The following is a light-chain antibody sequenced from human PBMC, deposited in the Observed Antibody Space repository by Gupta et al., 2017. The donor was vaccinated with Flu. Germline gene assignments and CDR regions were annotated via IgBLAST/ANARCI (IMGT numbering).Light chain of an antibody. CDR1: KMGDKF. CDR2: KDH. CDR3: QAWDSSNDV. Sequence: SYELTQPPSVSVSPGQTASITCSGDKMGDKFVSWYQQKPGQFPVLVIHKDHKRPSLIPDRFSGSNSATTATLTIAGAQDRADDDYYCQAWDSSNDVFGGGTKLTVL. J-gene: IGLJ2*01. V-gene: IGLV3-1*01.